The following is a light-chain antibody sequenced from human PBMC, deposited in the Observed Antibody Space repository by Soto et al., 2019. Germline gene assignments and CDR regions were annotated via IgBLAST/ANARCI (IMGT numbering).Light chain of an antibody. V-gene: IGKV1-39*01. J-gene: IGKJ2*01. Sequence: DIQMTQSPSSLSASVGDRVTVTCRASQSVITYLNWYQQKPGKAPTLLISGASSLQSGVPSRFSGSGSETDFTLTISSLQPEDFATYYCQQSYSTPRTFCQGTKLEIK. CDR1: QSVITY. CDR2: GAS. CDR3: QQSYSTPRT.